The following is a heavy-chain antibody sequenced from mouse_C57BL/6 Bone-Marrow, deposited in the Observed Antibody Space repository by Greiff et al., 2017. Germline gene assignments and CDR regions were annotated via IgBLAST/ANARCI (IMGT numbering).Heavy chain of an antibody. CDR1: GFTFSSYC. Sequence: EVQGVESGGDLVKPGGSLKLSCAASGFTFSSYCMSWVRQIPDKSLEWVATISTAGSYTYYPDSVKGRFTISRDNATNTLYLQMSSLKSKDTAMYDCARQGDDYDGFDYWGQGTTLTVSS. CDR3: ARQGDDYDGFDY. V-gene: IGHV5-6*01. CDR2: ISTAGSYT. J-gene: IGHJ2*01. D-gene: IGHD2-4*01.